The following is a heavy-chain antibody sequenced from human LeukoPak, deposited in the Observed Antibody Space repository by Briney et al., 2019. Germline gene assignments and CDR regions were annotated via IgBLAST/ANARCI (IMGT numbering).Heavy chain of an antibody. CDR2: IWYDGSNK. D-gene: IGHD6-13*01. Sequence: GGSLRLSCAASGFTFSSYGMHWVRQAPGKGLKWVAVIWYDGSNKYYADSVKGRFTISRDNSKNTLYLQMNSLRAEDTAVYYCAKARSSSSWYFDYWGQGTLVTVSS. CDR3: AKARSSSSWYFDY. J-gene: IGHJ4*02. CDR1: GFTFSSYG. V-gene: IGHV3-33*06.